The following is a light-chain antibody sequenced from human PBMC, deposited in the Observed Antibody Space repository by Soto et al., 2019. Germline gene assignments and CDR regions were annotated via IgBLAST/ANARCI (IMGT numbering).Light chain of an antibody. CDR3: QQYNSSPWT. CDR1: QSISSW. J-gene: IGKJ1*01. V-gene: IGKV1-5*01. CDR2: DAS. Sequence: DIQMTQSPSTLSASVGDRVTITCRASQSISSWLAWYQQKPGKAPKLLIYDASSLESGVPSRFSGSGSGTEFTLTISSLQPDDFATYYCQQYNSSPWTVGQGTKVEIK.